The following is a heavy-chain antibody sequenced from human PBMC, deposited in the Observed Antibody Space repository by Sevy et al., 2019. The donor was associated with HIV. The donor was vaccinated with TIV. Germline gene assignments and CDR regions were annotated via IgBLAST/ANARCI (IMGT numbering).Heavy chain of an antibody. V-gene: IGHV1-8*01. CDR3: TRRSPLLYISSSRPFDY. J-gene: IGHJ4*02. CDR1: GYTFTDYD. Sequence: APVRVSCRASGYTFTDYDIAWVRQATRQGLERMGWMNPNSGDTGFAKKFQGRLTMTRNNSISTAYMELSSRRSEDTAVYFCTRRSPLLYISSSRPFDYWGQGALVTVSS. D-gene: IGHD3-3*02. CDR2: MNPNSGDT.